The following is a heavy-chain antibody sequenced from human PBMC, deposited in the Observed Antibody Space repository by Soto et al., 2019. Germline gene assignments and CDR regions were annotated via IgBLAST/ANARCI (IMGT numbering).Heavy chain of an antibody. J-gene: IGHJ3*02. CDR3: ARGITIVGKAAFDI. V-gene: IGHV3-21*01. CDR2: ISSRGNYI. Sequence: EVQLVESGGGLVKPGGSLRLSCRASGFTFSDYTMNWVHQAPGKRLDWVSSISSRGNYIHYADSVKGRFTSSRDNAKNSLYLQMTSLRAEDTAVYYWARGITIVGKAAFDIWGHGTMVSVSS. D-gene: IGHD2-15*01. CDR1: GFTFSDYT.